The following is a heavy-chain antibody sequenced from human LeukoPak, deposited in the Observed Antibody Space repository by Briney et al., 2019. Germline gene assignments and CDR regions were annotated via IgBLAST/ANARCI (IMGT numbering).Heavy chain of an antibody. V-gene: IGHV3-21*01. J-gene: IGHJ6*03. Sequence: GGSLRLSCAASGFTFSTYSMNWVRQAPGKGLEWVSSISRGSSDIYYADSVKGRFIISRDNARDSLYLQMDSLGAEDTAMYYCARADPFHGGDYFQYMDVWGKGTTVTVSS. CDR2: ISRGSSDI. CDR1: GFTFSTYS. D-gene: IGHD3-16*01. CDR3: ARADPFHGGDYFQYMDV.